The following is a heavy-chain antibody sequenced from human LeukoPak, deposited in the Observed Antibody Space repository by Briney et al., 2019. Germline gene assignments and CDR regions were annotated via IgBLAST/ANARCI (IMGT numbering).Heavy chain of an antibody. CDR3: ATGVRGVKGPFDY. CDR1: GFTFSSYA. D-gene: IGHD3-10*01. V-gene: IGHV3-30-3*01. Sequence: PGGSLRLSCAASGFTFSSYAMHWVRQAPGKGLEWVAVISYDGSNKYYADSVKGRFTISRDNSKNTLYLQMNSLRAEDTAVYYCATGVRGVKGPFDYWGQGTLVTASS. J-gene: IGHJ4*02. CDR2: ISYDGSNK.